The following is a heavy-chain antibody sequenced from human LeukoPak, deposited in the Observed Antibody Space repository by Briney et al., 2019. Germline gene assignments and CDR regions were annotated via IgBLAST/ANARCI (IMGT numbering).Heavy chain of an antibody. V-gene: IGHV3-30*02. CDR2: IRSDGSNK. CDR3: AKTLFSSYGDYLLGD. D-gene: IGHD4-17*01. J-gene: IGHJ4*02. CDR1: GFTFSSYG. Sequence: PGGSLRLSCAASGFTFSSYGMHWVRQAPGKGLEWVAFIRSDGSNKYYADSVKGRFTISRDSFENSLYLQMNSLRAEDTAVYYCAKTLFSSYGDYLLGDWGQGTLTTISS.